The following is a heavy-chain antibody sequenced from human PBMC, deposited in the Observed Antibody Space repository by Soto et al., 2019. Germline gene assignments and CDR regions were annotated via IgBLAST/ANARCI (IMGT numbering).Heavy chain of an antibody. CDR1: GFTFSTYG. J-gene: IGHJ4*02. Sequence: EVQLLESGGGLVQPGGSLRLSCVASGFTFSTYGMNWVRQVPGKGLEWVAGISASGGTTYYAESVKGRFTISRDKSKNTLYLQMNSLRAEDTAVYYCAKDASSSPFGYFDYWGQGTLVTVSS. V-gene: IGHV3-23*01. CDR3: AKDASSSPFGYFDY. D-gene: IGHD6-6*01. CDR2: ISASGGTT.